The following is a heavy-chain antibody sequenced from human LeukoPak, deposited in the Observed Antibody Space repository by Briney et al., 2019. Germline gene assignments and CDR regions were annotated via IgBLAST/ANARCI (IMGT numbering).Heavy chain of an antibody. V-gene: IGHV3-21*01. Sequence: GGSLRLSCAASGFTFSDYTMNWVRQAPGKGLEWVSSIGSVTTYIYYADSVKGRFTISRDNAKNTLYLQMNSLRAEDTAVYYCAREILLVEGDYGDYGCRLADPAFDYWGQGTLVTVSS. CDR2: IGSVTTYI. D-gene: IGHD4-17*01. J-gene: IGHJ4*02. CDR3: AREILLVEGDYGDYGCRLADPAFDY. CDR1: GFTFSDYT.